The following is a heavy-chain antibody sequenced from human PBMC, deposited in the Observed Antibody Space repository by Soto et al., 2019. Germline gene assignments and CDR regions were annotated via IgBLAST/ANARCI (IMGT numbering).Heavy chain of an antibody. CDR2: ISGSGGST. Sequence: EVQLLESGGGLVQPGGSLRLSCAASGFTFSSYAMSWVRQAPGKGLEWVSAISGSGGSTYYADSVKGRFTISRDNSKNTLYLQMNSLRAEDTAVYYCARSSITGTTAIPRGAWFDPWGQGTLVTVSS. CDR3: ARSSITGTTAIPRGAWFDP. J-gene: IGHJ5*02. V-gene: IGHV3-23*01. CDR1: GFTFSSYA. D-gene: IGHD1-7*01.